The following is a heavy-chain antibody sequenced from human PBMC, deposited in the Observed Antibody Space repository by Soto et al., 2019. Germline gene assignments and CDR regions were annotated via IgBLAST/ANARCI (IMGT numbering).Heavy chain of an antibody. Sequence: EMQLVESGGGLVQPGGSLRLSCAASGFSSGLWIHWVSQAPGKGLEWVARIDIDGRVTSYADSVKGRFTISTDNAKSTVYLQMNSLRDGDTAVYYCATVFDFWGQGTLVTVSS. D-gene: IGHD4-17*01. CDR3: ATVFDF. CDR1: GFSSGLW. J-gene: IGHJ4*02. V-gene: IGHV3-74*01. CDR2: IDIDGRVT.